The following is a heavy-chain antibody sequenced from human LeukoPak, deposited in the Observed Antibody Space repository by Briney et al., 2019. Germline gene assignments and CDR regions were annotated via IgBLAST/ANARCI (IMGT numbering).Heavy chain of an antibody. D-gene: IGHD6-19*01. CDR3: ARDKLGSGYSSDFDY. CDR1: GFTFNSFD. V-gene: IGHV3-30*04. Sequence: GGSLRLSCAASGFTFNSFDMHWVRQAPGKGLEWVAVISIDGSNKYYADSVKGRFTISRDNSKNTLYLQMNSLRAEDTAVYYCARDKLGSGYSSDFDYWGQGTLVTVSS. J-gene: IGHJ4*02. CDR2: ISIDGSNK.